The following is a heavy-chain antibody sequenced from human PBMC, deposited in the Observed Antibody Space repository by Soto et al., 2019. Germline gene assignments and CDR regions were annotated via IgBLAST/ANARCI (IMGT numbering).Heavy chain of an antibody. CDR1: GFTFSSYA. J-gene: IGHJ4*02. Sequence: QVQLVESGGGVVQPGRSLRLSCAASGFTFSSYAMHWVRQAPGKGLEWVAVISYDGSNKYYADSVKGRFTISRDNSKNTLYLQMNSLRAEDTAVYYCARDKVVVVVAATPSYWGQGTLVTVSS. V-gene: IGHV3-30-3*01. D-gene: IGHD2-15*01. CDR3: ARDKVVVVVAATPSY. CDR2: ISYDGSNK.